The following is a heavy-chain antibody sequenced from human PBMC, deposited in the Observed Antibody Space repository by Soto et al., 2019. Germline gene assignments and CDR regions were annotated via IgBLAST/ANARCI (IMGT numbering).Heavy chain of an antibody. Sequence: DVQLVQSGAELKKPGESLRISCQASGYSFISYWIGWVRQMPGKGLEWMGIIYPGDSDTKYSPSFEGKVTISVDKSISTAYLQWTSLKSSDTAMYYCASPSRLHEFYFDYWGQGTLVTVSS. CDR2: IYPGDSDT. CDR1: GYSFISYW. D-gene: IGHD4-4*01. V-gene: IGHV5-51*01. CDR3: ASPSRLHEFYFDY. J-gene: IGHJ4*02.